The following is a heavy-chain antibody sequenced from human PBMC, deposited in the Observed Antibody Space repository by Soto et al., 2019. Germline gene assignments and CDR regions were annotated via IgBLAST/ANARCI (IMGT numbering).Heavy chain of an antibody. D-gene: IGHD3-22*01. CDR3: ARAAYYYDSSGYYWFDP. CDR2: INHSGST. J-gene: IGHJ5*02. V-gene: IGHV4-34*01. Sequence: SETLSLTCAVYGGSFSGYYWSWIRQPPGKGLEWIGEINHSGSTNYNPSLKSRVTISVDTSKNQFSLKLSSVTVADTAVYYCARAAYYYDSSGYYWFDPWGQGTLVTVSS. CDR1: GGSFSGYY.